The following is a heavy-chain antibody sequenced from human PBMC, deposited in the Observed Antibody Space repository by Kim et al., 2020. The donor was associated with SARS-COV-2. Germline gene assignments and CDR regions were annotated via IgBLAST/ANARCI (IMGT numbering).Heavy chain of an antibody. CDR2: ISRSGRYI. CDR1: GFTFSNYN. Sequence: GGSLRLSCVASGFTFSNYNMNWVRQAQGKGLEWVSWISRSGRYIYYGDSVKGRFTISRDNAENSLYLQMNSLRVDDTAVYYCATSPPMTPRYSYGLDVWG. V-gene: IGHV3-21*04. J-gene: IGHJ6*01. CDR3: ATSPPMTPRYSYGLDV.